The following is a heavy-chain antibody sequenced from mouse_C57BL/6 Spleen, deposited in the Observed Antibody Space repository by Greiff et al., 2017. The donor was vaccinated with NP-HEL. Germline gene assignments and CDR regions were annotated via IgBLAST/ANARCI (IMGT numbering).Heavy chain of an antibody. D-gene: IGHD2-1*01. Sequence: VQLQQPGAELVMPGASVKLSCKASGYTFTSYWMHWVKQRPGQGLEWIGEIDPSDSYTNYNQKFKGKSTLTVDKSSSTAYMQLSSLTSEDSAVYYCARLGGNYVYYFDYWGQGTTLTVSS. J-gene: IGHJ2*01. CDR3: ARLGGNYVYYFDY. CDR2: IDPSDSYT. V-gene: IGHV1-69*01. CDR1: GYTFTSYW.